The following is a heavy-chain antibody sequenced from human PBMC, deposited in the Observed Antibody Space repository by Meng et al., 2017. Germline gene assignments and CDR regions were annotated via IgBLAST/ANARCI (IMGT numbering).Heavy chain of an antibody. CDR1: GGTFRSYA. CDR3: ARDESYIAVAGPNGFDP. CDR2: IIPIFGTA. J-gene: IGHJ5*02. V-gene: IGHV1-69*01. D-gene: IGHD6-19*01. Sequence: QGELVESGAGGEKPWPSVKVSCKAFGGTFRSYAISWVRQAPGQGLEWMGGIIPIFGTANYAQKFQGRVTITADESTSTAYMELSSLRSEDTAVYYCARDESYIAVAGPNGFDPWGQGTLVTVSS.